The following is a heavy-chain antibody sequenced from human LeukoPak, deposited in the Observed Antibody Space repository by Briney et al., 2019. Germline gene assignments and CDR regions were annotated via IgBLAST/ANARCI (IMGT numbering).Heavy chain of an antibody. CDR1: GFAFSSFA. D-gene: IGHD1-1*01. J-gene: IGHJ4*02. V-gene: IGHV3-23*01. CDR2: ITGSGSGA. CDR3: ARVALWNGDPDYFDY. Sequence: GGSLRLSCAASGFAFSSFAINWVRQAPGKGLKWFSVITGSGSGADYADSVKGRFTISRDNSQSTVHLQMNSLRAEDTAVYYCARVALWNGDPDYFDYWGQGTLVTVSS.